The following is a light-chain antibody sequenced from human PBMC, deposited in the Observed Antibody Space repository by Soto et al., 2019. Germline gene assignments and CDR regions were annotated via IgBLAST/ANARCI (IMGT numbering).Light chain of an antibody. V-gene: IGKV1-39*01. CDR3: QHYGSSPPVT. CDR2: AAS. Sequence: DIQMTQSPSSLSASVGDRVTITCRASQSISSYLNWYQQKPGKAPKLLIYAASSLQSGVPSRFSGSGSGTDFTLTISSLQPEDFATYYCQHYGSSPPVTFGQGTKVDIK. CDR1: QSISSY. J-gene: IGKJ1*01.